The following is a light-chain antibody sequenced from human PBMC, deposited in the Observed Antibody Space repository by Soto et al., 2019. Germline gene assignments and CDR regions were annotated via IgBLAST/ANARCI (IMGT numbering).Light chain of an antibody. V-gene: IGKV1-5*03. Sequence: DIQMTQSPSTLSASVGDRVTITCRASQSISSWLAWYQQKPGKAPKLLIYKASSLESGVPSRFSGSGSGTEFTLTISSLQPDDFATYYCQQYHSYPWTFGQGTEVEIK. CDR1: QSISSW. CDR2: KAS. CDR3: QQYHSYPWT. J-gene: IGKJ1*01.